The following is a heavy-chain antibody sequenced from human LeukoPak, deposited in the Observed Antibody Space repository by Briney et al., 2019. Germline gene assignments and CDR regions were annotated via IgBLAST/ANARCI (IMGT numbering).Heavy chain of an antibody. CDR1: GGSFSGYY. V-gene: IGHV3-15*01. Sequence: TASETLSLTCAVYGGSFSGYYWSWIRQPPGKGLEWVGRIKSKTDGGTTDYAAPVKGRFTISRDDSKNTLYLQMNSLKTEDTAVYYCTTEGQLWSIEGYWGQGTLVTVSS. CDR3: TTEGQLWSIEGY. J-gene: IGHJ4*02. D-gene: IGHD5-18*01. CDR2: IKSKTDGGTT.